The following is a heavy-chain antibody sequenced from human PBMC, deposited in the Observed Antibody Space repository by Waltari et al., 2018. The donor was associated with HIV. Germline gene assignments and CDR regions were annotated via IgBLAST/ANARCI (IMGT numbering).Heavy chain of an antibody. CDR1: GFSFSSFW. V-gene: IGHV3-7*01. Sequence: EVQLVESGGDLVQPGGSLRLSCAVSGFSFSSFWMSWVRQAPGKGLEWVASMKHDGSEKYYVDSVKGRFTISRDNAKNSLFLQMDSLRAEDTALYYCSRLSYHAFDLWG. J-gene: IGHJ3*01. CDR3: SRLSYHAFDL. CDR2: MKHDGSEK. D-gene: IGHD3-16*02.